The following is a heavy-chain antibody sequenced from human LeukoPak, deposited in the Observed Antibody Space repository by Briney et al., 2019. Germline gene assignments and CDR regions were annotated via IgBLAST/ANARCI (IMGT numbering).Heavy chain of an antibody. D-gene: IGHD1-26*01. J-gene: IGHJ5*02. CDR3: ARVVGATNRWFDP. Sequence: SETLSLTCAVYGGSFNGYYWSWIRQPPGKGLEWIGEINHSGSTNYNPSLKSRVTISVDTSKNQFSLKLSSVTAADTAVYYCARVVGATNRWFDPWGQGTLVTVSS. CDR2: INHSGST. V-gene: IGHV4-34*01. CDR1: GGSFNGYY.